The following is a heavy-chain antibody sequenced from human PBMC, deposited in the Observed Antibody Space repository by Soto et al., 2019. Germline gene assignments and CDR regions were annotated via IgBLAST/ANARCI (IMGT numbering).Heavy chain of an antibody. J-gene: IGHJ6*02. CDR3: ARHCSRTSCLYYYGMDA. Sequence: PGESLKISCKGSGYSFTTYWINWVRQMPGKGLEWMGRIDPSGSYINYSPSFQGHVTISADKSISTAYLQWSSLKASDTAMYYCARHCSRTSCLYYYGMDAWGQGTTVTVSS. V-gene: IGHV5-10-1*01. CDR1: GYSFTTYW. D-gene: IGHD2-2*01. CDR2: IDPSGSYI.